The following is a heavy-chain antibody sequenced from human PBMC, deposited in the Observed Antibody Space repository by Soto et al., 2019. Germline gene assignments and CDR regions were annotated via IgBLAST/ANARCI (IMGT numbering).Heavy chain of an antibody. D-gene: IGHD4-17*01. V-gene: IGHV3-30-3*01. CDR2: ISYDGSNK. J-gene: IGHJ5*02. CDR1: GFTFSSYA. Sequence: PGGSLRLSCAASGFTFSSYAMHWVRQAPGKGLEWVAVISYDGSNKYYADSVKGRFTISRDNSKNTLYLQMNSLRAEDTAVYYCARADDYGDPFDPWGQGTLVTVSS. CDR3: ARADDYGDPFDP.